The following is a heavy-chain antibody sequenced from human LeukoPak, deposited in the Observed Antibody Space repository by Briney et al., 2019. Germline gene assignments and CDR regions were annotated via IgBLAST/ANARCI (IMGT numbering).Heavy chain of an antibody. J-gene: IGHJ5*02. Sequence: GGSLRLSCVASGISFSYYDMHWVRQAPGKGLEWVGFIRSKAYGGTTEYAASVKGRFTISRDDSRSIAYLQMNSLKTEDTAVYYCTRGLYDFWSATGFDPWGQGTLVTVSS. V-gene: IGHV3-49*04. CDR1: GISFSYYD. CDR2: IRSKAYGGTT. CDR3: TRGLYDFWSATGFDP. D-gene: IGHD3-3*01.